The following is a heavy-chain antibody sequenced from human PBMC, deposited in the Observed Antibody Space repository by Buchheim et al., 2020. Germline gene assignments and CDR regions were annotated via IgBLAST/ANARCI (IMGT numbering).Heavy chain of an antibody. D-gene: IGHD2-15*01. CDR2: ISYDGSNK. J-gene: IGHJ4*02. CDR3: AREMHGGAPYYFDY. V-gene: IGHV3-30-3*01. CDR1: GFTFSSYA. Sequence: QVQLVESGGGVVQPGRSLRLSCAASGFTFSSYAMHWVRQAPGKGLEWVAVISYDGSNKYYADSVKGRFTISRDNSKNTLYLQMTSLRAEDTAVYYCAREMHGGAPYYFDYWGQGTL.